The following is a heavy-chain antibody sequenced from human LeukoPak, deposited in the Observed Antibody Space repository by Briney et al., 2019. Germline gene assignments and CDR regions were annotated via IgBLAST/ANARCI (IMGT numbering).Heavy chain of an antibody. Sequence: GGSLRLSCAASGFTFSSYSMNWVRQAPGKGLEGVSSISSSSSYIYYADSVKGRFTISRDNAKNSLYLQMNSLRAEDTAVYYCARDLNGYYYGSGSSDVYYYYYGMDVWGQGTTVTVSS. CDR3: ARDLNGYYYGSGSSDVYYYYYGMDV. D-gene: IGHD3-10*01. CDR2: ISSSSSYI. CDR1: GFTFSSYS. J-gene: IGHJ6*02. V-gene: IGHV3-21*01.